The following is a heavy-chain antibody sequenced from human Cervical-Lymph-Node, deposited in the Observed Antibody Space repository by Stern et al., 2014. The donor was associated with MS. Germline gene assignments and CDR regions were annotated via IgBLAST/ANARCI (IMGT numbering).Heavy chain of an antibody. V-gene: IGHV4-39*01. CDR3: ARQTFYTTSSVSRYFDV. CDR1: NDSISSSDYY. J-gene: IGHJ2*01. CDR2: VYHNAST. Sequence: QVQLQESGPGLVKPSETLSLTCTVSNDSISSSDYYWAWIRQSPERGLEWIGNVYHNASTYDNPSLASRVTTSIDTPKNQFSLRLSSVPAADTAIYFCARQTFYTTSSVSRYFDVWGRGSLVTVSS. D-gene: IGHD6-6*01.